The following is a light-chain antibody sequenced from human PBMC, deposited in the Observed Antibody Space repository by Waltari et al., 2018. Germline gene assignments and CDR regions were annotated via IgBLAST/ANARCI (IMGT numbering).Light chain of an antibody. CDR1: QNIASN. CDR2: DAS. Sequence: DTVMTQSPATLSVSPGERATLSCRPSQNIASNLAWYQQNPGQAPRLLIYDASTRVTGIPVRFSGSRSGTEFTLTISSLQSEDFAVYYCQQYNNWPPYTFGQGTKLEI. CDR3: QQYNNWPPYT. J-gene: IGKJ2*01. V-gene: IGKV3-15*01.